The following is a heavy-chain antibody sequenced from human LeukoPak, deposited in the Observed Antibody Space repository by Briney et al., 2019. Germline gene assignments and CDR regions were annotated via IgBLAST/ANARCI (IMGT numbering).Heavy chain of an antibody. CDR3: ARDLVEHDAFDI. D-gene: IGHD1/OR15-1a*01. J-gene: IGHJ3*02. CDR1: GFTFSSYG. V-gene: IGHV3-21*01. CDR2: ISSSSSYV. Sequence: GRSLRLSCAASGFTFSSYGMHWVRQAPGKGLEWVSSISSSSSYVYYADSVKGRFTISRDNAKNSLYLQMNSLRAEDTAVYYCARDLVEHDAFDIWGQGTMVTVSS.